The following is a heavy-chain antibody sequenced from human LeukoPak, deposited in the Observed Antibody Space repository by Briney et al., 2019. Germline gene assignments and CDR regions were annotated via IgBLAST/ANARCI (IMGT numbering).Heavy chain of an antibody. Sequence: ASVKVSCKASGYTFTGYYMHWVRQAPGQGLEWMGWINPNSGGTNYAQKFQGRVTMTTDTSTSTADMELWSLRSDDTAVYYCARDLDSSGYYRSDALDIWGQGTVVTVSS. CDR1: GYTFTGYY. CDR2: INPNSGGT. CDR3: ARDLDSSGYYRSDALDI. V-gene: IGHV1-2*02. J-gene: IGHJ3*02. D-gene: IGHD3-22*01.